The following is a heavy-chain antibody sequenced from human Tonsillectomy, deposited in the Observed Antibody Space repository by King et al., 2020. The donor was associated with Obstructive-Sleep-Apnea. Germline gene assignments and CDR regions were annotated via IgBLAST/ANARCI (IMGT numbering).Heavy chain of an antibody. CDR2: ISSSADSI. J-gene: IGHJ4*02. V-gene: IGHV3-48*01. CDR1: GFPFNGYT. D-gene: IGHD3-10*01. CDR3: ARDGGRSYDNDY. Sequence: VQLVESGGGLVQPGGSLRLSCVASGFPFNGYTMMRVRQAPGKGLEWLAYISSSADSIYYGDSVKGRFTVSRDNAKNSLFLQMNSLRVEDTAVYYCARDGGRSYDNDYWGQGTLVTVSS.